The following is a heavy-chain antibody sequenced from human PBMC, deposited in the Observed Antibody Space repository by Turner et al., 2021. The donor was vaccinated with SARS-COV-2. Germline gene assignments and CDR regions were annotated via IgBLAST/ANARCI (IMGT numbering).Heavy chain of an antibody. CDR1: GFTFSSYA. CDR2: ISGSGGST. D-gene: IGHD1-26*01. CDR3: AQDLGGSYNY. V-gene: IGHV3-23*01. J-gene: IGHJ4*02. Sequence: EVQLLESGGGLVQHGGSLRLSCAASGFTFSSYAMSWVRQAPGKGLECVSAISGSGGSTYYADSVKGRFTISRDNSKNTLYLQMNSLRAEDTAVYDCAQDLGGSYNYGGQGTLVTVSS.